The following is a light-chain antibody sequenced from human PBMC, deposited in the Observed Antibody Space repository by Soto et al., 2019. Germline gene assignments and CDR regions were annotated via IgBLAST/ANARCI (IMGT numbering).Light chain of an antibody. V-gene: IGLV1-47*02. Sequence: QSVLTQPPSASGPPGQRVAISCSGSSSNIGSNFVYWYQQVPGTAPKLLIFSDNQRPSGVPDRFSGSKSGTSASLAISGLRSEDEGDYYCAAWDDSLSGVFGGGTKLTVL. CDR1: SSNIGSNF. J-gene: IGLJ2*01. CDR2: SDN. CDR3: AAWDDSLSGV.